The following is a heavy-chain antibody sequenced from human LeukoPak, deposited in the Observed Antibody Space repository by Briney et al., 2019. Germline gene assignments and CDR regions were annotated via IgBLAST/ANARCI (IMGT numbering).Heavy chain of an antibody. CDR3: AKGSGSGWYGWFAP. J-gene: IGHJ5*02. V-gene: IGHV3-23*01. CDR2: IDASGGAT. D-gene: IGHD6-19*01. CDR1: GFSVSNYY. Sequence: GGSLRLSCAGSGFSVSNYYMSWVRQAPGKGLEWVSTIDASGGATYYADSVKGRFTISRDNSKNTFYLQMNSLRAEDTAVYFCAKGSGSGWYGWFAPWGQGTLVTVSS.